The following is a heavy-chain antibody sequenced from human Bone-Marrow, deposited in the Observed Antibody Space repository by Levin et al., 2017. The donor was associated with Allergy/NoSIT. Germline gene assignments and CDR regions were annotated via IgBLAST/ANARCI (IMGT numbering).Heavy chain of an antibody. D-gene: IGHD6-13*01. CDR2: INPHSGDT. CDR1: GYSFTAYY. CDR3: ARARGIVAAGTPPCC. V-gene: IGHV1-2*02. J-gene: IGHJ4*02. Sequence: GESLKISCKASGYSFTAYYLHWVRQAPGPGLEWMGWINPHSGDTQYAQNFQGRVTMTRDTSISAAYMELSRLTSDDTAVYYCARARGIVAAGTPPCCWGQGTLVTVSS.